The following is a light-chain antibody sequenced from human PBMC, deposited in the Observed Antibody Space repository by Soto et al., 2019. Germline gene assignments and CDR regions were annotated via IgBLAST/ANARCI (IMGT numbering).Light chain of an antibody. J-gene: IGLJ1*01. Sequence: QSVLTQPPSVSAAPGHKVTISCSGSSSNIGKNYVCWYRQVPGTAPKLLIYDNNKRPSGIPDRFSGSKSGTSATRDITGLQTGDEADYYCGTWDSSLRAGVFGPGTKLTVL. CDR2: DNN. V-gene: IGLV1-51*01. CDR3: GTWDSSLRAGV. CDR1: SSNIGKNY.